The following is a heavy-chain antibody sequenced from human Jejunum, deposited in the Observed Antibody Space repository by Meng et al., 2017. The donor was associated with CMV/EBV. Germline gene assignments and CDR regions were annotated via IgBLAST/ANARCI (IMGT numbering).Heavy chain of an antibody. V-gene: IGHV3-72*01. J-gene: IGHJ4*02. CDR1: GFSLSAHH. D-gene: IGHD3-9*01. Sequence: GFSLSAHHMDWVRQAPGKGLEWIGHSRNKAKSYTTEYAASVKGRFTISRDASKNSLYLQMSSLKTEDTAVYYCARVISDIYFFDYWGQGALVTVSS. CDR2: SRNKAKSYTT. CDR3: ARVISDIYFFDY.